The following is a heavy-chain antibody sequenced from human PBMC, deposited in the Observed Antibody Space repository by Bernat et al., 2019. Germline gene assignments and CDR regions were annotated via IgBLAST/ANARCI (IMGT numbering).Heavy chain of an antibody. J-gene: IGHJ5*02. CDR1: GGTFSSYT. CDR3: ARDPAGYGSAASWFDP. D-gene: IGHD3-10*01. Sequence: QVQLVQSGAEVKKPGSSVKVSCKASGGTFSSYTISWVRQAPGQGLEWMGRIIPILGIANYAQKFQGRGTITADKSTSTAYMELSSLRSEDTAVYYCARDPAGYGSAASWFDPWGQGTLVTVSS. CDR2: IIPILGIA. V-gene: IGHV1-69*08.